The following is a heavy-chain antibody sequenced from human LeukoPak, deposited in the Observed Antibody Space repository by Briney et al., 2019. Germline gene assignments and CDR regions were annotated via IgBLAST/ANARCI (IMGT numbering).Heavy chain of an antibody. V-gene: IGHV4-38-2*02. Sequence: PSETLSLTCNVSGYSISIDYYWGWIRQPPGKGLEWIGSIHQIGSTYYNPSLKSRVSIIMDKSKNQFSLRLNSVTAADTAVYYCARGGTGYYDSSYYYPYWGQGTLVTVSS. CDR2: IHQIGST. D-gene: IGHD3-22*01. CDR3: ARGGTGYYDSSYYYPY. J-gene: IGHJ4*02. CDR1: GYSISIDYY.